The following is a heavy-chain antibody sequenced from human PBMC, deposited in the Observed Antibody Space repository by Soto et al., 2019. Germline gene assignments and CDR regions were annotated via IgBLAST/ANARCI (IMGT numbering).Heavy chain of an antibody. CDR1: GYTFTSYG. J-gene: IGHJ4*02. V-gene: IGHV1-18*01. CDR2: VNAYTGNT. CDR3: AREAVPGRTGFDY. D-gene: IGHD6-19*01. Sequence: QVQLVQSGAEVKKPGASVKVSCKASGYTFTSYGISWVRQAPGQGLEWMGWVNAYTGNTNYAQKFQGRVTMTTDTSTSRAYLEPSSLRFDSTAVNCCAREAVPGRTGFDYRGQGTPVTVSS.